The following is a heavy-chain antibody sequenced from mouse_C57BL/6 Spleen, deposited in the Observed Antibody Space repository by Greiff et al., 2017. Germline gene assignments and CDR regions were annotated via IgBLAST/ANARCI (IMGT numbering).Heavy chain of an antibody. CDR3: ARGRELCPTAIDY. D-gene: IGHD4-1*01. J-gene: IGHJ2*01. Sequence: QVQLQQPGAELVKPGASVKMSCKASGYTFTSSWITWVKQRPGQGLEWIGDIYPGSGSTNYNEKFKSKATLTVDTSSSTAYMQLSSLTSEDSAVYYGARGRELCPTAIDYWGQGTTLTVSS. CDR1: GYTFTSSW. CDR2: IYPGSGST. V-gene: IGHV1-55*01.